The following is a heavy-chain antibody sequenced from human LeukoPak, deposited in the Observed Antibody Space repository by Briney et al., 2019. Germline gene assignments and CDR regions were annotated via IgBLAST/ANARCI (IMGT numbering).Heavy chain of an antibody. D-gene: IGHD3-22*01. J-gene: IGHJ4*02. V-gene: IGHV4-34*01. CDR3: ARGEYYYDSSGYQLFDY. CDR1: GGSFSGYY. Sequence: SETLSLTCAVYGGSFSGYYWSWIRQPPGKGLEWIGEINHSGSTNYNPSLKSRVTISVDTSKNQFSLKLSSVTAADTAVYYCARGEYYYDSSGYQLFDYWGQGTLVTVSS. CDR2: INHSGST.